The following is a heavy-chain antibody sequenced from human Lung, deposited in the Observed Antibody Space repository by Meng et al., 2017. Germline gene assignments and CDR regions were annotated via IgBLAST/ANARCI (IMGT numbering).Heavy chain of an antibody. Sequence: QVQRQQWGGGLLKPSETLSFTGCVSGGSFSDYYWSWIRQPPGKGLEWIGEINHSGSTNYNPSLESRATISVDTSQNNLSLKLSSVTAADSAVYYCARGPTTMAHDFDYWGQGTLVTVSS. V-gene: IGHV4-34*01. CDR3: ARGPTTMAHDFDY. D-gene: IGHD4-11*01. CDR2: INHSGST. J-gene: IGHJ4*02. CDR1: GGSFSDYY.